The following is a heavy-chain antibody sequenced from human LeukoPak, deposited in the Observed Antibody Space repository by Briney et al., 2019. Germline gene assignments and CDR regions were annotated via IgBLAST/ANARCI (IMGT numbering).Heavy chain of an antibody. CDR2: IIPIFGTA. D-gene: IGHD2-15*01. CDR3: ARYNPTVAAPDY. Sequence: ASVKVSCKASGGTFSSYAISWVRQAPGQGLEWMGGIIPIFGTANYAQKFQGRVTITADESTSTAYMELSSLRSEDTAVYYCARYNPTVAAPDYWGQGTLVTVSS. J-gene: IGHJ4*02. V-gene: IGHV1-69*01. CDR1: GGTFSSYA.